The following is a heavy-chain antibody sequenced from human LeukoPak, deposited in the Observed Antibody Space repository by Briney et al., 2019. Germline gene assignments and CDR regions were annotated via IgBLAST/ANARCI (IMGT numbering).Heavy chain of an antibody. CDR2: IYYSGST. V-gene: IGHV4-59*01. CDR3: ARDQGYSGYDFEAFDI. D-gene: IGHD5-12*01. J-gene: IGHJ3*02. CDR1: GGSISSYY. Sequence: SETLSLTCTVSGGSISSYYWSRIRQPPGKGLEWIGYIYYSGSTNYNPSLKSRVTISVDTSKNQFSLKLSSVTAADTAVYYCARDQGYSGYDFEAFDIWGQGTMVTVSS.